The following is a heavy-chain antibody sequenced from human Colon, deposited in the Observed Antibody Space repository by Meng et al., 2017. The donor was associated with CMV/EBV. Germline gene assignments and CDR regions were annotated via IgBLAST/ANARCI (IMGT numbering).Heavy chain of an antibody. CDR1: GFMFGTSG. CDR2: ISSSGAYI. V-gene: IGHV3-21*04. Sequence: GESLKISCAASGFMFGTSGMHWVRQAPGKGLEWISSISSSGAYIYYADSLQGRFTISRDNAKSFVFLQMSSLRAEDTAMYFCVRGSGLSGSFPGYWGQGTLVTVSS. D-gene: IGHD1-26*01. CDR3: VRGSGLSGSFPGY. J-gene: IGHJ4*02.